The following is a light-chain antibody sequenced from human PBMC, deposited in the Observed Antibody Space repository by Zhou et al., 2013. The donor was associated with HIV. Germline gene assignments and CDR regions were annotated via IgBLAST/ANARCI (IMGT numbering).Light chain of an antibody. Sequence: IQLTQSPSSLSASVGDRVTITCRASQGISSYLAWYQQKPGKAPKLLIYSASTLQSGVPSRFSGSGSGTDFTLTISSLQPEDFATYYCQQSYSTPPYSFGQGTKLEIK. J-gene: IGKJ2*03. CDR1: QGISSY. V-gene: IGKV1-39*01. CDR3: QQSYSTPPYS. CDR2: SAS.